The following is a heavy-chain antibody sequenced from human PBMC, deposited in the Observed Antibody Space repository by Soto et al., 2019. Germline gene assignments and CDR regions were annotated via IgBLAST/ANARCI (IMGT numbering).Heavy chain of an antibody. D-gene: IGHD6-19*01. V-gene: IGHV3-48*01. Sequence: EVQLVESGGGLVQPGGSLRLSCAASGFTFSSYNMNWVRQAPGKGLEWVSYISSSSSTIYYADSVKGRFTISRDNAKNSLYLQMNSLRAEDTAVYYCARSSQWLVVGLDYWGQGTLVTFAS. CDR2: ISSSSSTI. CDR3: ARSSQWLVVGLDY. CDR1: GFTFSSYN. J-gene: IGHJ4*02.